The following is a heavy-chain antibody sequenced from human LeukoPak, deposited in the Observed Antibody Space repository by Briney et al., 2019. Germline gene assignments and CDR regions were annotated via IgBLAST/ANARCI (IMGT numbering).Heavy chain of an antibody. D-gene: IGHD1-26*01. CDR2: IRYDGSNK. J-gene: IGHJ3*02. CDR1: GFTFSSYG. CDR3: AKVGAKSTDAFDI. Sequence: PGGSLRLSCAASGFTFSSYGMHWVRQAPGKWLEWVAFIRYDGSNKYYADSVKGRFTISRDNSKNTLYLQMNSLRAEDTAVYYCAKVGAKSTDAFDIWGQGTMVTVSS. V-gene: IGHV3-30*02.